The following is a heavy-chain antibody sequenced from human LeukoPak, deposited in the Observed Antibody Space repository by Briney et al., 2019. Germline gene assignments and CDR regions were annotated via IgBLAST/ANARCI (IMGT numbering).Heavy chain of an antibody. V-gene: IGHV5-10-1*01. J-gene: IGHJ4*02. CDR2: IDPSDSYT. D-gene: IGHD5-24*01. CDR3: ARTARWSPTR. CDR1: GYIFTSYW. Sequence: GESLKISCQGSGYIFTSYWISWGRQMPGKGLEWMGRIDPSDSYTNYSPSFQGHVTISADKSISTAYLQWSSLKASDTAMYYCARTARWSPTRWGQGTLVTVSS.